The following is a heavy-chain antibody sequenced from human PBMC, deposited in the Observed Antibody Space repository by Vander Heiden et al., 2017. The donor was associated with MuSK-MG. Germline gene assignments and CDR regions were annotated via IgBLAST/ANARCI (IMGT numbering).Heavy chain of an antibody. D-gene: IGHD3-10*01. CDR3: ARFGPGELLLYYFDY. CDR2: IYHSGST. CDR1: GGSISRSNW. Sequence: QVQLQESGPGLVKPSGTLSLTCAVSGGSISRSNWWSWVRQPPGKGLEWIGEIYHSGSTNYNPALKSRVTISVDKSKNQFSLKLSSVNAADTAVYYCARFGPGELLLYYFDYWGQGNLVTVSS. J-gene: IGHJ4*02. V-gene: IGHV4-4*02.